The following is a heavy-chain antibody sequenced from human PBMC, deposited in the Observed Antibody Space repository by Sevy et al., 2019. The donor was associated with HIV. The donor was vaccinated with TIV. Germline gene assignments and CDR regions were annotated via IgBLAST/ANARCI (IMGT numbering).Heavy chain of an antibody. V-gene: IGHV6-1*01. CDR1: GDSVSSNSAA. CDR3: ARGWYYYFDY. J-gene: IGHJ4*02. D-gene: IGHD6-13*01. CDR2: TYYRSKWYY. Sequence: KQSQTLSLTCAISGDSVSSNSAAWNWIRQSPSRGLEWVGRTYYRSKWYYDYAESVESRININPDTSKNQFSLQLNSVTPEDTAVYYCARGWYYYFDYWGQRSLVTVSS.